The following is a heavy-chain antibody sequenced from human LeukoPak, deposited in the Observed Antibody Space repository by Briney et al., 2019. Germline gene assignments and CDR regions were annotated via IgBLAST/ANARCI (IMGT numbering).Heavy chain of an antibody. V-gene: IGHV3-30-3*01. CDR1: GFTFSSYA. D-gene: IGHD3-9*01. Sequence: GGSLRLCCAASGFTFSSYAMHWVRQAPGKGLEWVAVISYDGSNKYYADSVKGRFTISRDNSKNTLYLQMNSLRAEDTAVYYCARDKYYDILTGPFDYWGQGTLVTVSS. CDR2: ISYDGSNK. J-gene: IGHJ4*02. CDR3: ARDKYYDILTGPFDY.